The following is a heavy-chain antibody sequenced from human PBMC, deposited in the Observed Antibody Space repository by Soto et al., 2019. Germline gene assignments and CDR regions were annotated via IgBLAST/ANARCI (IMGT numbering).Heavy chain of an antibody. CDR3: ARESSGYYWVH. V-gene: IGHV1-46*04. CDR1: GYTLTGYY. CDR2: INPSDGST. Sequence: QVQLVQSGAEVRKPGASVRVSCKASGYTLTGYYMHWVRQAPGHGLEWMGRINPSDGSTGYTQKLQDRLAQTRDTSTSTVYMELSRLKSEDTAVYYCARESSGYYWVHWGQGTLVTVS. J-gene: IGHJ4*02. D-gene: IGHD3-22*01.